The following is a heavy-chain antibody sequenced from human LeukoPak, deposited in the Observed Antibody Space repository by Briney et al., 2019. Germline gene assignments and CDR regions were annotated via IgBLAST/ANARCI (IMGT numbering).Heavy chain of an antibody. D-gene: IGHD5-24*01. CDR3: AGMSRRDGSGLFDP. CDR2: ISHSGST. Sequence: SETLSLTCTVSGGSIGSYYWNWIRQPPGKGLEWIGYISHSGSTNHNPSLKSRVTISVDTSKNQFSLKLSSVTAADTAVYYCAGMSRRDGSGLFDPWGQGNLVTVSP. CDR1: GGSIGSYY. J-gene: IGHJ5*02. V-gene: IGHV4-59*01.